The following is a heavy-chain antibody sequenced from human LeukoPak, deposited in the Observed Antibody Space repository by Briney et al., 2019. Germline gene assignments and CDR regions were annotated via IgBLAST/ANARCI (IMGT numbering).Heavy chain of an antibody. CDR3: AGGHCSATSCYYYYYMDV. CDR1: GGSISSYY. CDR2: IYYSGST. Sequence: SETLPLTCTVSGGSISSYYWSWIRQSPGKGLEWLGYIYYSGSTNYNPSLKSRVTISVDTSKDHFSLKLSSVTAADTAVYYCAGGHCSATSCYYYYYMDVWGKGTTVTVSS. V-gene: IGHV4-59*01. J-gene: IGHJ6*03. D-gene: IGHD2-2*01.